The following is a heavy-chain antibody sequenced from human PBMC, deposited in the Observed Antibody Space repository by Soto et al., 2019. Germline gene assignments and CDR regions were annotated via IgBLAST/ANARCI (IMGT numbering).Heavy chain of an antibody. V-gene: IGHV3-53*01. J-gene: IGHJ6*02. D-gene: IGHD4-17*01. CDR1: GFTVSSNY. Sequence: GGSLRLSCAASGFTVSSNYMSWVRQAPGKGLEWVSVIYSGGSTYYADSVKGRFTISRDNSKNTLYFQMNSLRAEDTAVYYCARDRRRGAESTVTTYYYYYGMDVWGQGTTVTVSS. CDR2: IYSGGST. CDR3: ARDRRRGAESTVTTYYYYYGMDV.